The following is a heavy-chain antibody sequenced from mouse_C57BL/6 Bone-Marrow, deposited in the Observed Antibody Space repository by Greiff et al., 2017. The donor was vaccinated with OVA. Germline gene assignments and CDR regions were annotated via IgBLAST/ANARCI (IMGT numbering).Heavy chain of an antibody. CDR3: ARYSLYDYDFDY. J-gene: IGHJ2*01. V-gene: IGHV1-55*01. D-gene: IGHD2-4*01. Sequence: VKLQQPGAELVKPGASVKMSCKASGYTFTSYWITWVKQRPGQGLEWIGDIYPGSGSTNYNEKFKSKATLTVDTSSSTAYMQLSSLTSEDSAVYYCARYSLYDYDFDYWGQGTTLTVSS. CDR2: IYPGSGST. CDR1: GYTFTSYW.